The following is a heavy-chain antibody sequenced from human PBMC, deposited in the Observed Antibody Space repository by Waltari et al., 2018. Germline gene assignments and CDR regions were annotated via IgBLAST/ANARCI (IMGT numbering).Heavy chain of an antibody. Sequence: EVQLVESGGGLVKPGGSLRLSCAASGFIFSNAWMRWVRQAPGKGLEWVGRIKSKTDRGTTDYAAPVKGRFTISRDDSKNTLYLQMNSLKTEDTAVYYCTTGLLAPSRTTVADYWGQGTLVTVSS. CDR1: GFIFSNAW. CDR3: TTGLLAPSRTTVADY. D-gene: IGHD4-17*01. CDR2: IKSKTDRGTT. V-gene: IGHV3-15*01. J-gene: IGHJ4*02.